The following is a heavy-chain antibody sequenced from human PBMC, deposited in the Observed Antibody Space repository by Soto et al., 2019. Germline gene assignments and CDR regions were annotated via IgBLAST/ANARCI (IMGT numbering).Heavy chain of an antibody. J-gene: IGHJ6*02. V-gene: IGHV1-69*13. CDR3: ARDTRFWSGYPPSSYGMGV. D-gene: IGHD3-3*01. CDR2: IIPIFGTA. Sequence: SVKVWCKDASGAFSSDAISWVRQAPVQGLEWMGGIIPIFGTANYAQKFQGRVTITADESTSTAYMELSSLRSEDTAVYYCARDTRFWSGYPPSSYGMGVWGQGTKVTVYS. CDR1: SGAFSSDA.